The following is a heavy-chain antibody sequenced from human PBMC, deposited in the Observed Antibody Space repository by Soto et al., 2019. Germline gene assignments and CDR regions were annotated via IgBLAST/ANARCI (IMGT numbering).Heavy chain of an antibody. CDR3: ARPPAAIMGGEYYYYYYGMDV. V-gene: IGHV1-18*01. CDR1: GYTFTSYG. CDR2: ISAYNGNT. D-gene: IGHD2-2*02. J-gene: IGHJ6*02. Sequence: GASVKVSCKASGYTFTSYGISWVRQAPGQGLEWMGWISAYNGNTNYAQKFQGRVTMTRDTSISTAYMELSSLRSEDTAVYYCARPPAAIMGGEYYYYYYGMDVWGQGTTVTSP.